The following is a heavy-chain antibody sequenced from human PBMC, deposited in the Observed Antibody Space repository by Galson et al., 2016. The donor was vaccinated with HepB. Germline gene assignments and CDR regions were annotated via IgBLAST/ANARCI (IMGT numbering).Heavy chain of an antibody. Sequence: SLRLSCATSGFTFSRYWMSWVRQAPGKGLEWVANIKEDGSEQYYVASVKGRLTISRDNAKNYMYLQMNSLRAEDTAVYYCASYFSNYVSYWGQGTLVTVSS. CDR3: ASYFSNYVSY. CDR1: GFTFSRYW. CDR2: IKEDGSEQ. V-gene: IGHV3-7*01. D-gene: IGHD4-11*01. J-gene: IGHJ4*02.